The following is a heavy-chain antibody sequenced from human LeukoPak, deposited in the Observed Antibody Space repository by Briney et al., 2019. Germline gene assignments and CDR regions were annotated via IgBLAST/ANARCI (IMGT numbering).Heavy chain of an antibody. CDR1: GGSISSGGYY. CDR3: ARDERGYSYGLYYYYYGMDV. Sequence: SQTLSLTCTVSGGSISSGGYYWSWIRQHPGKGLEWIGYIYYSGSTYYNPSLKSRVTISVDTSKNQFSLKLSSVTAADTAVYYCARDERGYSYGLYYYYYGMDVWGQGTTVTVSS. V-gene: IGHV4-31*03. D-gene: IGHD5-18*01. J-gene: IGHJ6*02. CDR2: IYYSGST.